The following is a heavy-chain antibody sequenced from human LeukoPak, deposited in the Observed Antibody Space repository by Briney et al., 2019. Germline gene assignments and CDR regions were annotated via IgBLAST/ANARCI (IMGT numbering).Heavy chain of an antibody. J-gene: IGHJ4*02. CDR1: GGSISSSSYY. D-gene: IGHD3-3*01. Sequence: PSETLSLTCTVSGGSISSSSYYWGWIRQPPGKGLEWIGEINHSGSTNYNPSLKSRVTISVDTSKNQFSLKLSSVTAADTAVYYCARAGFGVVIPFDYWGQGTLVTVSS. CDR3: ARAGFGVVIPFDY. V-gene: IGHV4-39*07. CDR2: INHSGST.